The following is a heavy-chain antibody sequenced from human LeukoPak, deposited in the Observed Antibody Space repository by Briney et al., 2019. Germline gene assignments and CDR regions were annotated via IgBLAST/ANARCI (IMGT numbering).Heavy chain of an antibody. Sequence: GGSLRLSCAASGFTFSSSGMHWVRQAPDKGLEWVAVISYDGSNKYYADSVEGRFTISRDNSKNTLYLQMNSLRAEDTAVYYCAKSAARYDSSGHFDYWGQGTLVTVSS. D-gene: IGHD3-22*01. CDR2: ISYDGSNK. CDR3: AKSAARYDSSGHFDY. CDR1: GFTFSSSG. V-gene: IGHV3-30*18. J-gene: IGHJ4*02.